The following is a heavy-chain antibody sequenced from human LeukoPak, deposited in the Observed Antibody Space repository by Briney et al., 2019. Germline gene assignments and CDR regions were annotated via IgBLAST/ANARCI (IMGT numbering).Heavy chain of an antibody. CDR3: AKGRAARRGFYYYYYMDV. CDR1: GFTFSSYA. J-gene: IGHJ6*03. Sequence: GGSLRLSCAASGFTFSSYARSWVRQAPGKGLEWVSAISGSGGSTYYADSVKGRFTISRDNTKNTLYLQMNSLRAEDTAVYYCAKGRAARRGFYYYYYMDVWGKGTTVTVSS. V-gene: IGHV3-23*01. D-gene: IGHD6-6*01. CDR2: ISGSGGST.